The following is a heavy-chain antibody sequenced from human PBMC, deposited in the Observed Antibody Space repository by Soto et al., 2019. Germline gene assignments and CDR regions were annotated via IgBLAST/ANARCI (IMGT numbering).Heavy chain of an antibody. J-gene: IGHJ4*02. CDR3: ATNYGSGYRAFDF. CDR1: GGTFSSYT. V-gene: IGHV1-69*02. Sequence: SVKVSCKASGGTFSSYTISWVRQAPGQGLEWMGRIIPILGIANYAQKFQGRVTITADKSTSTAYMELSSLRSEDTAMYYCATNYGSGYRAFDFWGQGALVTVSS. D-gene: IGHD3-10*01. CDR2: IIPILGIA.